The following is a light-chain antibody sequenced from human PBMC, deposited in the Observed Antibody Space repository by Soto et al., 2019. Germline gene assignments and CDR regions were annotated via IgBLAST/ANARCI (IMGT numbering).Light chain of an antibody. Sequence: QSALTQPASVSGSPGQSITISCTGTSSDVGSYNLFSCYQQHPGKAPKLMIYEGSRRRSGFSNSFSGSKSGHTASLTMSGRQAEDGADYYCCGDADSSNVLFGGGTALTVL. J-gene: IGLJ2*01. V-gene: IGLV2-23*01. CDR3: CGDADSSNVL. CDR2: EGS. CDR1: SSDVGSYNL.